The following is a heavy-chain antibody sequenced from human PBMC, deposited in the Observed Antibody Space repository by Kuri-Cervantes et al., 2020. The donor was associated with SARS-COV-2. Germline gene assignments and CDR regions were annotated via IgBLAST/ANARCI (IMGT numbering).Heavy chain of an antibody. V-gene: IGHV3-23*01. CDR3: ARGITMIVVVTPFDY. Sequence: LTCAVYGGSFTGYYWSWIRQPPGKGLEWVSAISGSGGSTYYADSVKGRFTISRDNSKNTLYLQMNSLRAEDTAVYYCARGITMIVVVTPFDYWGQGTLVTVSS. CDR2: ISGSGGST. J-gene: IGHJ4*02. CDR1: GGSFTGYY. D-gene: IGHD3-22*01.